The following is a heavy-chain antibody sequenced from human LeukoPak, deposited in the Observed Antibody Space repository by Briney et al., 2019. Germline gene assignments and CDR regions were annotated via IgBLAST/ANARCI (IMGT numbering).Heavy chain of an antibody. Sequence: PLETLSLTCAVYGGSFSGYYWSWIRQPPGKGLEWIGEINHSGSTNYNPSLKSRVTISVGTSKNQFSLKLSSVTAADTAVYYCARDWFGSGRLDPWGQGTLVTVSS. V-gene: IGHV4-34*01. CDR3: ARDWFGSGRLDP. CDR1: GGSFSGYY. CDR2: INHSGST. D-gene: IGHD3-10*01. J-gene: IGHJ5*02.